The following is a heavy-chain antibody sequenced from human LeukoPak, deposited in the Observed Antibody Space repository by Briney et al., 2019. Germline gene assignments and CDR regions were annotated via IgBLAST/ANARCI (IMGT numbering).Heavy chain of an antibody. Sequence: GGFLRLSCAASGFTFSSYAMSWIRQAPGKGLDWVSAVSGGGEDTYYPDSVKGRFTISRDNSKNTLYLQMNSLRVEDTAIYYCAKPRAMTTGVGRYFDLWGRGTLVTVSS. CDR2: VSGGGEDT. CDR3: AKPRAMTTGVGRYFDL. V-gene: IGHV3-23*01. J-gene: IGHJ2*01. D-gene: IGHD1-1*01. CDR1: GFTFSSYA.